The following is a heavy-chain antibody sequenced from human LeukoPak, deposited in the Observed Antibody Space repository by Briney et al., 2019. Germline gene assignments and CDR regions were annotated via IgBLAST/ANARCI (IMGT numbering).Heavy chain of an antibody. CDR3: ARDGHDAFDI. CDR2: IYHSGST. V-gene: IGHV4-30-2*01. Sequence: SETLSLTCAGSGGSISSGGYSWSWIRQPPGKGLEWIGYIYHSGSTYYNPSLKSRVTISVDRSKNQFSLKLSSVTAADTAVYYCARDGHDAFDIWGQGTMVTVSS. CDR1: GGSISSGGYS. J-gene: IGHJ3*02.